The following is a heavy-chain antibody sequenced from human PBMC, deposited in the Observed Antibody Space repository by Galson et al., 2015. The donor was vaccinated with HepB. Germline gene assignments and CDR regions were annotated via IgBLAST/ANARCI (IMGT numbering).Heavy chain of an antibody. CDR2: ISGSGGST. CDR1: GFTFSSYS. D-gene: IGHD2/OR15-2a*01. J-gene: IGHJ4*02. CDR3: AKDGFLLTYLGYDY. V-gene: IGHV3-23*01. Sequence: SLRLSCAASGFTFSSYSMNWVRQAPGKGLEWVSAISGSGGSTNYADSVKGRFTISRDNSKNTLYLQMNSLRAEDTAVYYCAKDGFLLTYLGYDYWGLGTLVTVSS.